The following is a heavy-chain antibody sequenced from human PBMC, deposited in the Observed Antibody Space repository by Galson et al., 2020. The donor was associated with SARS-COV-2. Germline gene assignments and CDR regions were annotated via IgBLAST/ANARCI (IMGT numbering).Heavy chain of an antibody. V-gene: IGHV4-61*09. CDR3: RQFALGAVPIDY. Sequence: SETLSLTCTVSGGSMNSGSYYWNWIRQPAGKGLEWIGHVFLTGTTNYNPSLKSRATISLDTSKNQFSLKLTSVTAADTAVYYCRQFALGAVPIDYWGQGTLVTVSS. CDR1: GGSMNSGSYY. J-gene: IGHJ4*02. D-gene: IGHD6-19*01. CDR2: VFLTGTT.